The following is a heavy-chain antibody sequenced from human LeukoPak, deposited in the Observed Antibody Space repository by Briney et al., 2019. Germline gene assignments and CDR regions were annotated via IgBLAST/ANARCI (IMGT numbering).Heavy chain of an antibody. CDR2: IDHTGRS. J-gene: IGHJ5*01. V-gene: IGHV4-34*01. Sequence: PSEAVSLTCAVYGGSFSGHSWTWIRQPPGKGLEWIGEIDHTGRSTYNPSLTSRVTISKDSSKNQFPLSLGSVIAADTAVYFCARGENSGSYFSYFDSWAQGTPVTVSS. CDR1: GGSFSGHS. D-gene: IGHD3-10*01. CDR3: ARGENSGSYFSYFDS.